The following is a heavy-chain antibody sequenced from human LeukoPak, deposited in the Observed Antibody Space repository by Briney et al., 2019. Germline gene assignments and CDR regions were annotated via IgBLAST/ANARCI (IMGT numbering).Heavy chain of an antibody. J-gene: IGHJ4*02. CDR1: GFTFSSYA. CDR2: ISGSGDNI. D-gene: IGHD2-2*01. CDR3: AKSHCSYISCYVLDY. V-gene: IGHV3-23*01. Sequence: GGSLRLSCAASGFTFSSYAMSWVRQAPGKGLEWVSAISGSGDNIYYADSVKGRFTISRDSSKKTLYLQMNILRAEDTAVYYCAKSHCSYISCYVLDYWGQGTQVTVSS.